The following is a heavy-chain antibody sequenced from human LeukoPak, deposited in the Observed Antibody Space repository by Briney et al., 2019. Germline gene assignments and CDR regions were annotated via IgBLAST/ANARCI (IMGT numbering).Heavy chain of an antibody. CDR2: IYYNGYT. CDR3: ARLEWGSAGSGSFDH. V-gene: IGHV4-39*01. CDR1: GASISSTSHH. D-gene: IGHD6-25*01. J-gene: IGHJ4*01. Sequence: PSETLSLTCTLSGASISSTSHHWGWIRQPPGKGLEWIGAIYYNGYTYYNPSLRSRVTISVITSKNQFSLKLSSVTAADTAVYYCARLEWGSAGSGSFDHWGHGTLVTVFS.